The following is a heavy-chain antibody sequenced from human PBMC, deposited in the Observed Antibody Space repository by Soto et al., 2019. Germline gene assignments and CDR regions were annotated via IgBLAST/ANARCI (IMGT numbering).Heavy chain of an antibody. D-gene: IGHD3-22*01. V-gene: IGHV4-31*03. CDR3: ARGGYYYENSGQNAYDY. CDR2: IYYGGST. Sequence: SETLSLTCTVSGGSISNGGYYWSWIRQHPGKGLEWIGYIYYGGSTYYNPSLKSRATISGDTSKNQFSLKLSSVTAADTAVYYCARGGYYYENSGQNAYDYWGQGILVTVSS. CDR1: GGSISNGGYY. J-gene: IGHJ4*01.